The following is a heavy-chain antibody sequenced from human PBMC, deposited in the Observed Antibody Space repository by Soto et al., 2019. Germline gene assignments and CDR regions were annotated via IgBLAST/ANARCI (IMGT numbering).Heavy chain of an antibody. CDR1: GGYFSAYC. CDR3: AKGNHPEY. Sequence: SQTLSLTCAVYGGYFSAYCWSCIRQPPGKGLEWIGQITHTGSTNYNPSLKSRVTISADTTKNPFSLTLSSLTAAHTAVYYCAKGNHPEYCGQVTLVTVS. V-gene: IGHV4-34*01. CDR2: ITHTGST. J-gene: IGHJ4*02.